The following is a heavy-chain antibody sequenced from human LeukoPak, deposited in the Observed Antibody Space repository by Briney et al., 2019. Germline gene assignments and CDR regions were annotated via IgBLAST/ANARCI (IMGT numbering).Heavy chain of an antibody. Sequence: GGSLRLSCAASGFTVSSNYMSWVRQAPGKVLEWVSVIYSGGSTYYADSVKGRFTISRDNSKNTLYLQMNSLRAEDTAVYYCARVGDYGFYFDYWGQGTLVTVSS. V-gene: IGHV3-66*01. D-gene: IGHD4-17*01. CDR1: GFTVSSNY. J-gene: IGHJ4*02. CDR3: ARVGDYGFYFDY. CDR2: IYSGGST.